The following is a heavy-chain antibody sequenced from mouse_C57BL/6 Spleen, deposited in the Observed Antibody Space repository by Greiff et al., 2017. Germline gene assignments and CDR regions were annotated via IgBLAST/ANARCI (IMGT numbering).Heavy chain of an antibody. CDR1: GYSITSGYY. D-gene: IGHD1-1*01. CDR3: ASPGLYYYGSEGAWFAY. J-gene: IGHJ3*01. Sequence: EVKLMESGPGLVKPSQSLSLTCSVTGYSITSGYYWNWIRQFPGNKLEWMGYISYDGSNNYNPSLKNRISITRDTSKNQFFLKLNSVTTEDTATYYCASPGLYYYGSEGAWFAYWGQGTLVTVSA. V-gene: IGHV3-6*01. CDR2: ISYDGSN.